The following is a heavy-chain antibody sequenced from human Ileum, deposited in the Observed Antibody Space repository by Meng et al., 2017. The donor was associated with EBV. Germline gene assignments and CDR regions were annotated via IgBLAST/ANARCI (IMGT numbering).Heavy chain of an antibody. V-gene: IGHV3-74*01. Sequence: EVRVVVSGVGLVRPGGPLRLSCAASGFSFSDYWRHWVRQAPGKGLMWVSRINSDGTTTYADPVKGRFTISRDNSKNTLFLQMNSLRAEDTAVYYCVRDVNWQLYDYWGQGALVTVSS. CDR3: VRDVNWQLYDY. CDR1: GFSFSDYW. J-gene: IGHJ4*02. D-gene: IGHD2-8*01. CDR2: INSDGTT.